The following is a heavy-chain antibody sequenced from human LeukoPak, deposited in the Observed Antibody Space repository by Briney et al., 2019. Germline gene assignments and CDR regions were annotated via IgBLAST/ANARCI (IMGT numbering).Heavy chain of an antibody. CDR1: GYTLTELS. V-gene: IGHV1-24*01. D-gene: IGHD3-22*01. Sequence: ASVKVPCKVSGYTLTELSMHWVRQAPGKGLEWMGGFDPEDGETIYAQKFQGRVTMTEDTSTDTAYMELSSLRSEDTAVYYCATMTAITYYYDSSGYVYWGQGTLVTVSS. J-gene: IGHJ4*02. CDR3: ATMTAITYYYDSSGYVY. CDR2: FDPEDGET.